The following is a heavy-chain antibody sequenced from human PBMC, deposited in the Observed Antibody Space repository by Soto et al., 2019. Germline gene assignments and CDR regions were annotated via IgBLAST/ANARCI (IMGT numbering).Heavy chain of an antibody. Sequence: QITLKESGPTLVKPTQPLTLTCTFSGFSLSTSGVGVGWIRQPPGKALEWLALIYWDDDKRYSPSLKSRLTITKDTSKNQVVLTMTNMDPVDTATYYCAHSIAAAGRRDYYYYYMDVWGKGTTVTVSS. V-gene: IGHV2-5*02. CDR3: AHSIAAAGRRDYYYYYMDV. J-gene: IGHJ6*03. CDR1: GFSLSTSGVG. CDR2: IYWDDDK. D-gene: IGHD6-13*01.